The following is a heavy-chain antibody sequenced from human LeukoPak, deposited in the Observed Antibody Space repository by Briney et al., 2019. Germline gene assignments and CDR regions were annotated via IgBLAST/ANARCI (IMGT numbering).Heavy chain of an antibody. CDR3: ARVRNSGFRYVDS. CDR2: INPNSGDT. CDR1: GYIFTGNY. J-gene: IGHJ4*02. Sequence: ASVKVSCKASGYIFTGNYMDWVRQAPGQGLEWMGWINPNSGDTNYAQKFLGRVTMTRDTSISTAYMELSRLRSDDTAVYYCARVRNSGFRYVDSWGQGTLVTVSS. V-gene: IGHV1-2*02. D-gene: IGHD5-12*01.